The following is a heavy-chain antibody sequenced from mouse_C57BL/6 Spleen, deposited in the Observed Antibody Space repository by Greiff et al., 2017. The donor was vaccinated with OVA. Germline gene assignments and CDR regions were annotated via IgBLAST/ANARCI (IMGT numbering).Heavy chain of an antibody. CDR3: ARQGYPYAMDY. Sequence: VQLQQSGAELVMPGASVKLSCKASGYTFTSYWMHWVKQRPGQGLEWIGEIDPSDSYTNYNQKFKGKSTLTVDKSSSTAYMQLSSLTSEDSAVYYCARQGYPYAMDYWGQGTSVTVSS. V-gene: IGHV1-69*01. D-gene: IGHD5-1-1*01. CDR2: IDPSDSYT. J-gene: IGHJ4*01. CDR1: GYTFTSYW.